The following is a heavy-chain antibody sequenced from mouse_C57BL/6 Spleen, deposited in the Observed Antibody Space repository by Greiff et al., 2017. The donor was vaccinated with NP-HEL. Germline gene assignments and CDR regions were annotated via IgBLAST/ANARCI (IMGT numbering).Heavy chain of an antibody. V-gene: IGHV1-39*01. J-gene: IGHJ4*01. CDR2: INPNYGTT. CDR1: GYSFTDYN. CDR3: ARGDYYGSSSYAMDY. D-gene: IGHD1-1*01. Sequence: VQLKESGPELVKPGASVKISCKASGYSFTDYNMNLVKQSNGKSLEWIGVINPNYGTTSYNQKFKGKATLTVDQSSSTAYMQLNSLTSEDSAVYYCARGDYYGSSSYAMDYWGQGTSVTVSS.